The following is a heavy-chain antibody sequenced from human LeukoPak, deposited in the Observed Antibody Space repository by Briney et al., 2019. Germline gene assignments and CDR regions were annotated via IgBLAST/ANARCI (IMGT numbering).Heavy chain of an antibody. CDR3: ARDSSTYAGPPDY. D-gene: IGHD2-2*01. Sequence: GGSLRLSCAASGFTFSSYSMNWVRQAPGKGLEWVSYISSSSTIYYADSVKGRFTISRDNAKNSLYLQMNSLRAEDTAVYYCARDSSTYAGPPDYWGQGTLVTVSS. J-gene: IGHJ4*02. CDR1: GFTFSSYS. CDR2: ISSSSTI. V-gene: IGHV3-48*01.